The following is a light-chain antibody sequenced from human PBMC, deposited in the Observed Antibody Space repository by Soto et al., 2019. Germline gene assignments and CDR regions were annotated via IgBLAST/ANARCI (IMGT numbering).Light chain of an antibody. CDR1: QSIGNW. CDR2: KAS. Sequence: DIQMTQTPSILSASVGYRFILTCRASQSIGNWLAWYQQKPGKAPKLLIYKASSLESGVPTRFSGSGSGTDFTLTISSLQPDDSAVYYCQQYGSSSEITFGQGTRLEIK. V-gene: IGKV1-5*03. CDR3: QQYGSSSEIT. J-gene: IGKJ5*01.